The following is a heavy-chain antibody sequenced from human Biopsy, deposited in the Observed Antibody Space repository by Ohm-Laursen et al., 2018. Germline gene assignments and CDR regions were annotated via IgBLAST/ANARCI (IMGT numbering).Heavy chain of an antibody. CDR3: ARGGSNYPDY. CDR1: GYTFRNHG. V-gene: IGHV1-18*01. D-gene: IGHD3-16*01. Sequence: ASVKVSCKTSGYTFRNHGISWVRQAPGRDLEWMGWISTWDAHTSYAQKVQGRVTLTIDTSTSTGYMELRSLRSDDTAVYYCARGGSNYPDYWGQGTLVTVSS. J-gene: IGHJ4*02. CDR2: ISTWDAHT.